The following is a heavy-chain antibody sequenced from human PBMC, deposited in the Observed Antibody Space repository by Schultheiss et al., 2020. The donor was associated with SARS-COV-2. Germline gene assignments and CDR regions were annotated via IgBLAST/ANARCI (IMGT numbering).Heavy chain of an antibody. Sequence: GGSLRLSCKGSGYSFTSYWIGWVRQMPGKGLEWMGIIYPGDSDTRYSPSFQGQVTISADKSISTAYLQWSSLKASDTAMYYCARRGYCSGGSCYNLDYWAREPWSPSPQ. V-gene: IGHV5-51*01. D-gene: IGHD2-15*01. J-gene: IGHJ4*02. CDR1: GYSFTSYW. CDR2: IYPGDSDT. CDR3: ARRGYCSGGSCYNLDY.